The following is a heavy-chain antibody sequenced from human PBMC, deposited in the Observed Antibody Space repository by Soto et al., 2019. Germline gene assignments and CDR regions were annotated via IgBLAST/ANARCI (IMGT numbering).Heavy chain of an antibody. V-gene: IGHV3-48*01. Sequence: EVQLVEAGGGLVQPGGSLSLSCAASGFTFSSYSMNWVRQAPGKGLEWVSYISSSSSTIYYADSGKGRFTISRDNAKNSLYLQMNRLRGEDTAVYYCARDNDYIWGSYPYNDAFDIWGQGTMVTVSS. CDR3: ARDNDYIWGSYPYNDAFDI. J-gene: IGHJ3*02. CDR1: GFTFSSYS. CDR2: ISSSSSTI. D-gene: IGHD3-16*01.